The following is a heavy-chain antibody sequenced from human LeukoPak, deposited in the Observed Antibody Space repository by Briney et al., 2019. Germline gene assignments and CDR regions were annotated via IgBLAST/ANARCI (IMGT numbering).Heavy chain of an antibody. CDR3: ARKQLLWFGELSSGMDV. CDR1: GYTFTGYY. D-gene: IGHD3-10*01. J-gene: IGHJ6*02. CDR2: INPNSGGT. V-gene: IGHV1-2*02. Sequence: ASVKVSCKASGYTFTGYYMHWVRQAPGQGLEWMGWINPNSGGTNYAQKFQGRVTMTRDTSISTAYMKLSRLRSDDTAVYYCARKQLLWFGELSSGMDVWGQGTTVTVSS.